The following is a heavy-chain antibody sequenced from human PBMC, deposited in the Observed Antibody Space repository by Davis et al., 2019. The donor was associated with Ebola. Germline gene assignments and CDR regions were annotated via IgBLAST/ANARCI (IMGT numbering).Heavy chain of an antibody. Sequence: ASVKVSCKASGYTFTSYAMHWVRQAPGQRLEWMGWINAGNGNTKYSQKFQGRVTITRDTSASTSYMEMSSLRSEDTAVYYCARDWGYSSGWYLEYWGQGTLVTVSS. CDR3: ARDWGYSSGWYLEY. D-gene: IGHD6-19*01. CDR1: GYTFTSYA. V-gene: IGHV1-3*01. J-gene: IGHJ4*02. CDR2: INAGNGNT.